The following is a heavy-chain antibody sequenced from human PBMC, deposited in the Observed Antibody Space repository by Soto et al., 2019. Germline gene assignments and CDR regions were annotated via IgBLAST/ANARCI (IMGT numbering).Heavy chain of an antibody. Sequence: PGGSLRLSCAASGFTFISYAMTWVRPAPGKGLEWVSGISGSGATTSYADSVKGRFTVSRDNSKNTLYLQMNSLRVEDTAVYYCAKLRYFDWSSYNWFEYWGQGTPVTVSS. CDR2: ISGSGATT. CDR3: AKLRYFDWSSYNWFEY. CDR1: GFTFISYA. D-gene: IGHD3-9*01. J-gene: IGHJ5*01. V-gene: IGHV3-23*01.